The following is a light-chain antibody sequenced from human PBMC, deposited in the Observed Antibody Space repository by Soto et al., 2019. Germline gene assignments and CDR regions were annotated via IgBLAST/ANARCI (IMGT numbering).Light chain of an antibody. V-gene: IGKV1-9*01. CDR3: QQLNSYPLT. CDR2: AAS. Sequence: GDTVTITCQASQDISHYLNWYQQKPGKAPKLLIYAASTLQSGVPSRFSGSGSGTEFTLTISSLQPEDFATYYCQQLNSYPLTFGGGTKVDIK. J-gene: IGKJ4*01. CDR1: QDISHY.